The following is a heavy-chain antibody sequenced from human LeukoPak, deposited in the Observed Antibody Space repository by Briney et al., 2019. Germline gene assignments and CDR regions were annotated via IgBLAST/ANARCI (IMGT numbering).Heavy chain of an antibody. D-gene: IGHD3-16*02. V-gene: IGHV3-7*01. CDR1: GFTFSSYW. CDR3: ARVLYDYVWGSYRYDHAFDI. CDR2: IKQDGSEK. Sequence: PGGSLRLSCAASGFTFSSYWMSWVRQAPGEGLEWVANIKQDGSEKYYVDSVKGRFTISRDNAKNSLYLQMNSLRAEDTAVYYCARVLYDYVWGSYRYDHAFDIWGQGTMDTVSS. J-gene: IGHJ3*02.